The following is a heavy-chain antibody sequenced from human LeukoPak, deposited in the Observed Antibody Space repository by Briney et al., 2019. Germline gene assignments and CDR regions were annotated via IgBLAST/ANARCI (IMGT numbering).Heavy chain of an antibody. J-gene: IGHJ6*03. CDR2: ISPSGGIT. Sequence: GGSLRLSCGASGFTFSSHGMNWVRQAPGKGLEWVSGISPSGGITYYTDSVKGRFTISRDNSKNTVSLQMNSLRGEDTAVYYCARELRGYNRLRTYYYYMDVWGKGTTVTVSS. V-gene: IGHV3-23*01. CDR1: GFTFSSHG. CDR3: ARELRGYNRLRTYYYYMDV. D-gene: IGHD5-24*01.